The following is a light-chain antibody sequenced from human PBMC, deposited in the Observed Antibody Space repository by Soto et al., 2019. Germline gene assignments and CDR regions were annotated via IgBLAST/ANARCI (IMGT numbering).Light chain of an antibody. J-gene: IGKJ1*01. V-gene: IGKV1-5*01. CDR2: DAT. CDR3: QQYSSYWT. CDR1: QSISRW. Sequence: DIQMTQYPSTLSSSVGARVTITCRASQSISRWLAWSKQKPGKAPKLLIHDATSLESGVPSRFSGTASATEFTITLSSLQPEEFATYDCQQYSSYWTFAQGTKVDIK.